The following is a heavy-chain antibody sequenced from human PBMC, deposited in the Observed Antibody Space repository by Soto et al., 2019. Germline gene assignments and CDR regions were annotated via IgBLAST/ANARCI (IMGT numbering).Heavy chain of an antibody. J-gene: IGHJ6*02. Sequence: GGSLRLSCAASGFTFSSYAMSWVRQAPGKGLEWVSAISGSGGSTYYADSVKGRFTISRDNSKNTLYLQMNSLRAEDTAVYYCAKSGSYVYYYYGMDVWGQGTTVTVSS. CDR2: ISGSGGST. V-gene: IGHV3-23*01. CDR3: AKSGSYVYYYYGMDV. D-gene: IGHD1-26*01. CDR1: GFTFSSYA.